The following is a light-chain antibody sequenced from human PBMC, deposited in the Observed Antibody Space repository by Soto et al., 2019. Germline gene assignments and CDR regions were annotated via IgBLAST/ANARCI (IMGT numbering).Light chain of an antibody. CDR1: ESVSSNF. J-gene: IGKJ1*01. CDR3: QQYGSSPRT. V-gene: IGKV3-20*01. Sequence: EIVLTQSPGTLSLSPGERATLPCRASESVSSNFLAWYQQKPGQAPRLLIYGGSSRATGIPDRFSGSGSGTDFTLTISRLEPEDFAVYYCQQYGSSPRTFGQGTKVEI. CDR2: GGS.